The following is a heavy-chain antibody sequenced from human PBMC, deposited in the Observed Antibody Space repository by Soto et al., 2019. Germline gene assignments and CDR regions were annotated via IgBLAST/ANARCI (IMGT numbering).Heavy chain of an antibody. V-gene: IGHV4-39*01. J-gene: IGHJ4*02. D-gene: IGHD3-22*01. CDR2: IYYSGST. Sequence: PSETLSLTCAVSGCSISSGGYYGGWIRQPPGKGLEWIGSIYYSGSTYYNPSLKSRVTISVDTSKNQFSLKLSSVTAADTAVYYCARRGYYYDSSGYPSVWYWGQGTLVTVSS. CDR1: GCSISSGGYY. CDR3: ARRGYYYDSSGYPSVWY.